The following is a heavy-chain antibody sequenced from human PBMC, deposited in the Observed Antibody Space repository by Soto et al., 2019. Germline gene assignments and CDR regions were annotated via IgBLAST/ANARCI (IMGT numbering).Heavy chain of an antibody. J-gene: IGHJ6*03. V-gene: IGHV4-34*01. CDR3: ARGRGTLNYYYMDV. CDR2: INHSGST. CDR1: GGSFSGYY. Sequence: SETLSLTCAVYGGSFSGYYWSWIRQPPGKGLEWIGEINHSGSTNYNPSLKSRVTISVDTSKNQFSLKLSSVTAADTAMYYCARGRGTLNYYYMDVWGKGTTVTVSS.